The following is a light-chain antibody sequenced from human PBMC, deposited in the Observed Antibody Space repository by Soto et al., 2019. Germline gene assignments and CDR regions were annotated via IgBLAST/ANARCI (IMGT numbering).Light chain of an antibody. Sequence: EIVLTQSPGTLSLSPGERATLSCRASRSVNNNYVAWYQQKPGQAPRLLIFGASSRATGIPDRFIGSGSGTEFILTISRLEPEDFAVYYCQQYAGSPRTFGQGTKVDIK. J-gene: IGKJ1*01. CDR3: QQYAGSPRT. CDR1: RSVNNNY. CDR2: GAS. V-gene: IGKV3-20*01.